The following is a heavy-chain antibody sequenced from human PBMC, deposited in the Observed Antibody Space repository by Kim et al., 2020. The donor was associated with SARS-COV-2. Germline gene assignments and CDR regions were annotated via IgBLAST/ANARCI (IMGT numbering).Heavy chain of an antibody. V-gene: IGHV4-30-2*05. D-gene: IGHD3-3*01. Sequence: NPSLKSRVTMSVDTAKNQFSLKMTSVTAADTAVYYCARRVTTSGLARGIDYWGQGALVTVSS. J-gene: IGHJ4*02. CDR3: ARRVTTSGLARGIDY.